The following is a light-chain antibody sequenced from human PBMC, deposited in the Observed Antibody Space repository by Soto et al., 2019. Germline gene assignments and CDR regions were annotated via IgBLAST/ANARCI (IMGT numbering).Light chain of an antibody. Sequence: EIVMTQSPATLSVSPGERATLSCRASQSVNINLAWYQQKPGQAPRLLIYGTYTRATGVPARFSGSGSGTEFTLTISNLKSEDLAVYYCQQYNDWPQLTFGGGTKVDIK. CDR2: GTY. V-gene: IGKV3-15*01. CDR3: QQYNDWPQLT. CDR1: QSVNIN. J-gene: IGKJ4*01.